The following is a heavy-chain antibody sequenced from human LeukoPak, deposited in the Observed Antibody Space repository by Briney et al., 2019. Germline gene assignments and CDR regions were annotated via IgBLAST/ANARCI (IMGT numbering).Heavy chain of an antibody. D-gene: IGHD6-13*01. J-gene: IGHJ5*02. CDR3: ARHYPAIAAAGTGWFDP. V-gene: IGHV5-51*01. CDR2: IYPGDSDT. CDR1: GYSFTSYW. Sequence: GESLKISCKGSGYSFTSYWIGWVRQMPGKGLEWMGIIYPGDSDTRYSPSFQGQVTTSADKSISTAYLQWSSLKASDTAMYYCARHYPAIAAAGTGWFDPWGQGTLVTVSS.